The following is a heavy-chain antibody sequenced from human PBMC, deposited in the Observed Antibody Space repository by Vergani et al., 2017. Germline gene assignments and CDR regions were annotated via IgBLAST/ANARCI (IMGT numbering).Heavy chain of an antibody. V-gene: IGHV3-72*01. J-gene: IGHJ3*02. Sequence: EVQLVESGGGLVQPGGSLRVSCAASGFTFSDHYIDWVRQAPGKGLEWVGRSRNKANSYSTEYAASVKGRFTISRDESRKSLYLQMNSLRTEDTAVYYCTSCLTYSSSRYDAFDIWGQGAMVTVSA. CDR2: SRNKANSYST. CDR1: GFTFSDHY. D-gene: IGHD6-13*01. CDR3: TSCLTYSSSRYDAFDI.